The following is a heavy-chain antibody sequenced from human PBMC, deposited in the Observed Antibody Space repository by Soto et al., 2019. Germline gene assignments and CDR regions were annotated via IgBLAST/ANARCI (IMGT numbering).Heavy chain of an antibody. CDR1: GYNFADDW. J-gene: IGHJ5*01. D-gene: IGHD5-12*01. V-gene: IGHV5-10-1*03. Sequence: EVELVQSGAELKKPGESLTISCKASGYNFADDWINWVRHVPGKGLEWLGRIDPADSYINYGPSLQGHVTISADPSIITAFLRWSSLTASVTAIYYCVGQGGLRNEYRGDSWGQGTLVIVS. CDR3: VGQGGLRNEYRGDS. CDR2: IDPADSYI.